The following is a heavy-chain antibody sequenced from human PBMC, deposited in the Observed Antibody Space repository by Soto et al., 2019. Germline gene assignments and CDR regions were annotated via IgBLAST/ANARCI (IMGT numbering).Heavy chain of an antibody. V-gene: IGHV3-11*01. D-gene: IGHD4-17*01. J-gene: IGHJ4*02. CDR1: GFAFSDPY. CDR2: ISSSGSTI. CDR3: ARGGASVTTPFDY. Sequence: QVQLVESGGGLVKPGGSLRLSCAASGFAFSDPYMSWLRQAPGKGLEWISYISSSGSTIYYADSVKGRFTISRDNAKKSRYLQMDSLTADDMAVYYCARGGASVTTPFDYWGQGTQVTVSS.